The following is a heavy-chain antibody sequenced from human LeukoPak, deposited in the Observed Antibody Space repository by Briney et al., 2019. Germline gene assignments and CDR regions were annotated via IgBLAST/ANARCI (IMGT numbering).Heavy chain of an antibody. Sequence: RGSLRLSCAASGFTFSDYYMSWICQAPRKGLEWVSYISSSSSYTNYADSVKGRFTISRDNAKNSLYLQMNSLRAEDTAVYYCARVYSDGYNSYFDYWGQGPLVPVSS. CDR3: ARVYSDGYNSYFDY. D-gene: IGHD5-24*01. V-gene: IGHV3-11*05. J-gene: IGHJ4*02. CDR1: GFTFSDYY. CDR2: ISSSSSYT.